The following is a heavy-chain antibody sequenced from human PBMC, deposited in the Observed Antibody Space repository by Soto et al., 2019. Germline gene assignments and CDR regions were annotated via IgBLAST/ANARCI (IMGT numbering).Heavy chain of an antibody. D-gene: IGHD6-19*01. J-gene: IGHJ4*02. V-gene: IGHV3-23*01. Sequence: EVQLLESGGGLVQPGGSLRLSCAASGFTFSSYAMRWVRQAPVKGLEWVSAISGSGDSTYYADYVKGRFTISRDNSKNTLYLQMNSLRAEDTAVYYCARRGSESYYDYWGQGTLVTVSS. CDR1: GFTFSSYA. CDR3: ARRGSESYYDY. CDR2: ISGSGDST.